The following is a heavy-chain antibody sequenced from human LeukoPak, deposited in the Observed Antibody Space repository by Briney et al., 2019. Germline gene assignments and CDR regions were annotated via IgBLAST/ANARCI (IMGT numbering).Heavy chain of an antibody. J-gene: IGHJ5*02. CDR2: IYTSGST. V-gene: IGHV4-4*07. Sequence: SETLSLTCTVSGGSISSYYWSWIRQPAGKGLEWIGRIYTSGSTNYNPSLKSRVTMSVDTSKNQFSLKLSSVTAADTAVYYCARRDCSSSSCYPYNWFDPWGQGTLVTVSS. D-gene: IGHD2-2*01. CDR3: ARRDCSSSSCYPYNWFDP. CDR1: GGSISSYY.